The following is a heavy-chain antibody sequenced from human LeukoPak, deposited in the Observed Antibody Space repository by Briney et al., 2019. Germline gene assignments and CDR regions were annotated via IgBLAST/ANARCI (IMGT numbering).Heavy chain of an antibody. CDR3: ARAGGYASSWAY. CDR2: IKQDGSEK. D-gene: IGHD5-12*01. Sequence: GGSLRLSCAASGFTFSSYWMSWVRQAPGKGLEWVANIKQDGSEKNYVDSVKGRFTIPRDNAKNSLDLQMNSLRGEDTAVYYCARAGGYASSWAYWGQGTLVTVSS. J-gene: IGHJ4*02. CDR1: GFTFSSYW. V-gene: IGHV3-7*01.